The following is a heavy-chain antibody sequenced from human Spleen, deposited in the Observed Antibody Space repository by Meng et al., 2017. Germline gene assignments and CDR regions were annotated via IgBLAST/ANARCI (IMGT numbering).Heavy chain of an antibody. CDR1: GATFPDYW. D-gene: IGHD6-13*01. J-gene: IGHJ4*02. CDR3: ARDEDISAAGKLFGDY. V-gene: IGHV1-2*06. CDR2: INPKSGDT. Sequence: QVLFVHIGPSVKKPASSVKSSCQASGATFPDYWLLCVRRAPGQGLGWMGRINPKSGDTHYAQRFQGRVTMTGDTSISTAYMELSGLRSDDTAMYYCARDEDISAAGKLFGDYWGQGTLVTVSS.